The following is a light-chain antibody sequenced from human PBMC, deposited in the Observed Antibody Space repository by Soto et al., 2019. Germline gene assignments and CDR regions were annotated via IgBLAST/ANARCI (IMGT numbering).Light chain of an antibody. CDR3: QHYDTLPLPVYT. Sequence: EIVLTQSPATLSLSPGERATLSCRASQSVSSYLAWYQQKPGQAPRLLIYDASNRATGIPARFSGSGSGTDFTLTISSLEPEDFATYYCQHYDTLPLPVYTFGQGTKLEI. V-gene: IGKV3-11*01. CDR2: DAS. CDR1: QSVSSY. J-gene: IGKJ2*01.